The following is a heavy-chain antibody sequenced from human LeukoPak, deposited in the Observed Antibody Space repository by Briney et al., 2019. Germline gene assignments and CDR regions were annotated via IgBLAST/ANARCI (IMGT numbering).Heavy chain of an antibody. D-gene: IGHD6-19*01. CDR1: GFSVSRNY. J-gene: IGHJ3*02. V-gene: IGHV3-66*01. CDR3: ARGAGGWNAFAI. CDR2: IYTGGST. Sequence: GGSLRLSRAASGFSVSRNYMSWVRQAPGKGLEWVSVIYTGGSTYYADSVKGRFTISRDNSKNTLYLQMNSLRAEDTAVFYCARGAGGWNAFAIWGQGTIVTVSS.